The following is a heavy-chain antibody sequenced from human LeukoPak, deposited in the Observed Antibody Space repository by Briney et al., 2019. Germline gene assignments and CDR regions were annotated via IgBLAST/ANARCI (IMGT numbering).Heavy chain of an antibody. CDR2: ISSSGSTI. D-gene: IGHD4-17*01. CDR3: ASVLYGDYLSGFGY. CDR1: GFTFSSYE. J-gene: IGHJ4*02. Sequence: GGSLRLSCAASGFTFSSYEMNWVRQAPGKGLEWVSYISSSGSTIYYADSVKGRFTISRDNAKNSLYLQMNSLRAEDTAVYYCASVLYGDYLSGFGYWGQGTLVTVSS. V-gene: IGHV3-48*03.